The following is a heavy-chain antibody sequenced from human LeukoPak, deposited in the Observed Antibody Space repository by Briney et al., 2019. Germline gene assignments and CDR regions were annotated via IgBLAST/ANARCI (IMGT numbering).Heavy chain of an antibody. CDR3: VRSYRDLTGYYNHFDY. CDR1: GFTFSYYW. Sequence: GGSLRLSCAASGFTFSYYWMHWVRQAPGKGLVWVSRINSEGTSTSFADSVKGRFTVSRDNAKNTLYLQMNSLRPEDTVVYYCVRSYRDLTGYYNHFDYWGQGNLVTVSS. D-gene: IGHD3-9*01. J-gene: IGHJ4*02. CDR2: INSEGTST. V-gene: IGHV3-74*01.